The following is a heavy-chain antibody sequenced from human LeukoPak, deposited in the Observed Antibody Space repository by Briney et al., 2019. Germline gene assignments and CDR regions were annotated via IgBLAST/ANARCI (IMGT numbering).Heavy chain of an antibody. CDR1: GGSISSYY. J-gene: IGHJ6*02. Sequence: PSETLSLTCTVSGGSISSYYGSWIRQPPGKGLEWIGYIYYSGSTNYNPSLKSRVTISEDTSKNHFSLKLSSVTAADTAVYYCARYGYDFWSGYQYGMDVWGQGTTVTVSS. CDR3: ARYGYDFWSGYQYGMDV. CDR2: IYYSGST. V-gene: IGHV4-59*01. D-gene: IGHD3-3*01.